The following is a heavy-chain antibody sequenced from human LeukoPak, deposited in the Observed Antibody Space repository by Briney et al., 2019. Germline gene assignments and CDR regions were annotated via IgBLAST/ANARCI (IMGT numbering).Heavy chain of an antibody. V-gene: IGHV3-23*01. Sequence: GGSLRLSCAASGFTFSSYAMSWVRQAPGKGLEWVPAISGSGGSTYYADSVKGRFTISRDNSKNTLYLQMNSLRAEDTAVYYCAKEYYYDSSGYGDYWGQGTLVTVSS. CDR1: GFTFSSYA. J-gene: IGHJ4*02. D-gene: IGHD3-22*01. CDR3: AKEYYYDSSGYGDY. CDR2: ISGSGGST.